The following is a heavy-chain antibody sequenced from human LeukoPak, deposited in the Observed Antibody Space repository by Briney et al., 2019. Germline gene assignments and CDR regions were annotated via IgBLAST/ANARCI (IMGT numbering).Heavy chain of an antibody. CDR1: GFTFSSYS. V-gene: IGHV3-21*01. J-gene: IGHJ4*02. CDR2: ISTSSSYI. CDR3: ARDPGRSSSWYFDY. D-gene: IGHD6-13*01. Sequence: GGSLRLSCAASGFTFSSYSMNWVRQAPGKGLEWVSSISTSSSYIYYADSVKGRFTISRDNAKNSLYLQMNSLRAEDTAVYYCARDPGRSSSWYFDYWGQGALVTVSS.